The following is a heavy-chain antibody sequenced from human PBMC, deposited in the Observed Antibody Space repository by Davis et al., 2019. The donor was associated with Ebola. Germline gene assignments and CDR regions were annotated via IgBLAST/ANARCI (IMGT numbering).Heavy chain of an antibody. CDR3: ARAVGYMDV. CDR1: GGSVSSGSYY. J-gene: IGHJ6*03. Sequence: PSETLSLTCTVSGGSVSSGSYYWNWIRQPPGKGLEWIGEINHSGSTNYNPSLKSRVTISVDTSKNQFSLKLSSVTAADTAVYYCARAVGYMDVWGKGTTVTVSS. V-gene: IGHV4-61*01. CDR2: INHSGST. D-gene: IGHD4-23*01.